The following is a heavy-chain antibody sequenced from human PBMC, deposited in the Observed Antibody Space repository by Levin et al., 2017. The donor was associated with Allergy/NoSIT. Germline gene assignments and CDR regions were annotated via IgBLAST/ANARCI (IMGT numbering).Heavy chain of an antibody. J-gene: IGHJ4*02. CDR1: GFTFNNYA. CDR3: AKDRPASGWFFDS. CDR2: ITNTGGST. V-gene: IGHV3-23*01. D-gene: IGHD6-19*01. Sequence: GESLKISCAASGFTFNNYAMTWVRQPPGKGLEWVSAITNTGGSTYYADSVQGRFTISRDNSKNTLYLQMNSLRAEDTAVYYFAKDRPASGWFFDSWGQGPLVTVSS.